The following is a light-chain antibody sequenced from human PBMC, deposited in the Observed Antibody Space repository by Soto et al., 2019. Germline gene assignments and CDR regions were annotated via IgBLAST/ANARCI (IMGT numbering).Light chain of an antibody. J-gene: IGKJ5*01. CDR1: QSVSSN. CDR2: DAS. CDR3: QQYNNWPIT. V-gene: IGKV3-15*01. Sequence: EIVMTQSPGTLSVSTGERATLSCRASQSVSSNLAWYQQKPGQAPRLLIYDASTRATGLPARFSGSGSGTQFTLTISSLQSEDFAVYYCQQYNNWPITFGQGTRLEI.